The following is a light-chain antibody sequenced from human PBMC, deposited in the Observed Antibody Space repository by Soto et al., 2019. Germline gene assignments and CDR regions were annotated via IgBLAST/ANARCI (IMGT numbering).Light chain of an antibody. CDR2: TNN. V-gene: IGLV1-44*01. CDR1: SSNIGSNT. CDR3: AAWDVSLNGVV. J-gene: IGLJ2*01. Sequence: QAVVTQPPSASGTPGQRVTISCSGSSSNIGSNTVSWYQQLPGTAPKLLICTNNQRPSGVPDRFSGSKSGTSASLAISGLQSEDEADYYCAAWDVSLNGVVFGGGTKLTVL.